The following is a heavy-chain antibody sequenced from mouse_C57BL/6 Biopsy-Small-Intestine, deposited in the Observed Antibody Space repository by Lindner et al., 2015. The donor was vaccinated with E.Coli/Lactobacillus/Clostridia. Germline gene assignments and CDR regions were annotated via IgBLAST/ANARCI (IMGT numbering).Heavy chain of an antibody. CDR3: TRDYYGSIYPYYFDY. J-gene: IGHJ2*01. CDR2: IDPETGGT. Sequence: VQLQESGAELVRPGASVTLSCKASGYTFTDYEIHWVKQTPVHGLEWIGAIDPETGGTAYNQKFKDKAMLTADKSSSTAFMVLRSLTSEDSAVYYCTRDYYGSIYPYYFDYWGQGTTLTVSS. V-gene: IGHV1-15*01. D-gene: IGHD1-1*01. CDR1: GYTFTDYE.